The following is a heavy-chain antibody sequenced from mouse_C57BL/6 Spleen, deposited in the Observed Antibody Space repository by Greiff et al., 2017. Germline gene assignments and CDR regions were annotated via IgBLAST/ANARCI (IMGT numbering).Heavy chain of an antibody. V-gene: IGHV1-55*01. Sequence: QVHVKQPGPELVKPGASVKMSCKASGYSFTSYWITWVKQRPGKSLEWIGDIYPGRGSTNYNEKFKSKATLTVDQSSSTAYMQCSSLTSEDSAVYYCASEGIYYGNAYYFDYWGKGTTLTVSS. D-gene: IGHD2-1*01. J-gene: IGHJ2*01. CDR2: IYPGRGST. CDR1: GYSFTSYW. CDR3: ASEGIYYGNAYYFDY.